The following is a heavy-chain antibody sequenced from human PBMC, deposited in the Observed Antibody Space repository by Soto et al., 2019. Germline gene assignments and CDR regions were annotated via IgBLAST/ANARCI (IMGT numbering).Heavy chain of an antibody. Sequence: EVQLVESGGDLVKPGGSLSLSCAASGFTFSSYNMNWVRQAPGKGLEWLSSISSSSNYIYYAHSVKGRFTISRDNARNSLYLQLNSLRAEDTAVYYCARGWLRDPCMHWGQGTLVTVSS. J-gene: IGHJ4*02. D-gene: IGHD5-12*01. CDR2: ISSSSNYI. CDR3: ARGWLRDPCMH. CDR1: GFTFSSYN. V-gene: IGHV3-21*01.